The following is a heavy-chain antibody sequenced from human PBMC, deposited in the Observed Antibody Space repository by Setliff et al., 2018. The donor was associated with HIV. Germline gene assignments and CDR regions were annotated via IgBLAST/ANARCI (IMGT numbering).Heavy chain of an antibody. CDR2: IIPLFGTA. V-gene: IGHV1-69*13. D-gene: IGHD3-22*01. Sequence: ASVKVSCKASGGTFSNYAFSWVRQAPGQGLEWMVGIIPLFGTANYAQNFQGRVTITADASTSTAYMELSSLRSEDTAMYYCARDRHHYDSSGFDAFDLWGQGTMVTVS. CDR3: ARDRHHYDSSGFDAFDL. CDR1: GGTFSNYA. J-gene: IGHJ3*01.